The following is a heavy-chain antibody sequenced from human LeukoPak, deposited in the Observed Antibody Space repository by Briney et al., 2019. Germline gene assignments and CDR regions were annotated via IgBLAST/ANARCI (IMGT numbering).Heavy chain of an antibody. D-gene: IGHD3-10*01. Sequence: SETLSLTRTGSGASISSYYWSWIRQPPGKGLEWIGFIHYSGSTNYNPSLKSRVTISINTSKKQFSLKLSSVTAADTAVYHCESRAGRSSWSEGFWNIWGQGTMVTVSS. CDR3: ESRAGRSSWSEGFWNI. CDR1: GASISSYY. V-gene: IGHV4-59*01. CDR2: IHYSGST. J-gene: IGHJ3*02.